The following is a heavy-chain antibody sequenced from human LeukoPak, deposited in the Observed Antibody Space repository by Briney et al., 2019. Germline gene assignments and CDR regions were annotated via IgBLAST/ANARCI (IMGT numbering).Heavy chain of an antibody. CDR2: ISYDGSNK. Sequence: GGSLRLSCAASGFTFSSYAMHWVRQAPGKGLEWVAVISYDGSNKYYADSVKGRFTISRDNAKNSLYLQMNSLRAEDTAVYYCARGSGSYYFDYWGQGTLVTVSS. J-gene: IGHJ4*02. CDR1: GFTFSSYA. V-gene: IGHV3-30-3*01. D-gene: IGHD1-26*01. CDR3: ARGSGSYYFDY.